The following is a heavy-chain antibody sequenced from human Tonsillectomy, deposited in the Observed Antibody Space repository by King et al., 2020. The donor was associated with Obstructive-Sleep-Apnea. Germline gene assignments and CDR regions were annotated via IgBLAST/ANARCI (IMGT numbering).Heavy chain of an antibody. CDR1: GGAIRGSNAY. Sequence: LQLQESGPGLVKPSETLSLTCTVSGGAIRGSNAYWNWIRQPPGKGLEWIGSCHSSGNTFYNPSLKSRLTISIDTSKNQLSLKLNSVTAADTAVYFCGMGGGIAVSHLWGRGALVTVSS. CDR3: GMGGGIAVSHL. CDR2: CHSSGNT. D-gene: IGHD6-19*01. J-gene: IGHJ4*02. V-gene: IGHV4-39*07.